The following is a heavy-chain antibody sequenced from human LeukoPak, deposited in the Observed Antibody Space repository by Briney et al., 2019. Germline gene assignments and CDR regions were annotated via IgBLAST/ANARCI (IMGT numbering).Heavy chain of an antibody. CDR2: VNESGGT. V-gene: IGHV4-34*01. J-gene: IGHJ6*03. CDR3: ARGPGSNYARRVYYYYYMDV. Sequence: SETLSLTCAVYIDSFSNYHWNWIRQTPAKGMEWIGEVNESGGTNISPSLRSRVTISVDTSKNQFSLKLSSVTAADTAVYYCARGPGSNYARRVYYYYYMDVWGKGTTVTVSS. CDR1: IDSFSNYH. D-gene: IGHD4-11*01.